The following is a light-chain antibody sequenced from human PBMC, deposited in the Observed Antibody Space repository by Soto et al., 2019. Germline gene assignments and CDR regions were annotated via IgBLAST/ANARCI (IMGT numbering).Light chain of an antibody. CDR2: GAS. CDR1: QSISTN. Sequence: EIVMTQSPATLSVSPGERATLSCRASQSISTNLAWYQQRPGQAPRLLIYGASTRATDIPARFSGSGSGTEFTLTISSLQSEDFVVYYCQQYNIWPPITFGQGTRLEIK. V-gene: IGKV3-15*01. J-gene: IGKJ5*01. CDR3: QQYNIWPPIT.